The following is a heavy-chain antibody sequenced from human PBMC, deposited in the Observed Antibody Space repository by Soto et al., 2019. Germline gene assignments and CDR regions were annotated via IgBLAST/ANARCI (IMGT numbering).Heavy chain of an antibody. CDR3: AKGGHLSYFDY. J-gene: IGHJ4*02. V-gene: IGHV3-23*01. CDR2: VSGNGDET. CDR1: GLTFRNYA. Sequence: EVQLSESGGGLVQPGGSLRLSCAASGLTFRNYAMTWVRQAPGKGPEWVSTVSGNGDETFYADSVKGRFTISRDNSKDTVYLLMNSLTVEDTAVYYCAKGGHLSYFDYLGQGTLVTVSS.